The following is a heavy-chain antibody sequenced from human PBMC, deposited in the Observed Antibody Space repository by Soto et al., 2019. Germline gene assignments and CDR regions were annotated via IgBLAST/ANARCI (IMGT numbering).Heavy chain of an antibody. Sequence: GGSLRLSCTASGFTFGDYAMSWFRQAPGKGLEWVGFIRSKAYGGTTEYAASVKGRFTISRDDSKSIAYLQMNSLKTEDTAVYYCTSDSSSSRYFDYWGQGTLVTVSS. CDR1: GFTFGDYA. J-gene: IGHJ4*02. D-gene: IGHD6-6*01. V-gene: IGHV3-49*03. CDR3: TSDSSSSRYFDY. CDR2: IRSKAYGGTT.